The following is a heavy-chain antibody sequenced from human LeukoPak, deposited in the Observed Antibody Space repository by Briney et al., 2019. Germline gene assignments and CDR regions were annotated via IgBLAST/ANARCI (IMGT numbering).Heavy chain of an antibody. CDR2: IGTAGDT. CDR3: SRALPDYGGNSRYYYGMDV. D-gene: IGHD4-23*01. CDR1: GFTFSSYD. Sequence: GGSLRLSCAASGFTFSSYDMRWVRQATGKGLEWVSAIGTAGDTYYPGSVRGRFTISRENAKNSLYLQMHSLRAGDTAVYYCSRALPDYGGNSRYYYGMDVWGQGTTVTVSS. V-gene: IGHV3-13*01. J-gene: IGHJ6*02.